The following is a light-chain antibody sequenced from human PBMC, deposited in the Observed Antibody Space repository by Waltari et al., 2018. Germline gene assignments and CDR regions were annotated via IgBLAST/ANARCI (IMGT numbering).Light chain of an antibody. Sequence: SYELTQPPSVSVSPRPTARNTCPGDALPQKYGFFNSQKSGQAPVLVIYEDNKRPSGIPERFSGSSSGTLSTLTVSGAQVDDEADYYCCSPDSSGNHWVFGGGTKLAVL. CDR1: ALPQKY. CDR2: EDN. CDR3: CSPDSSGNHWV. J-gene: IGLJ3*02. V-gene: IGLV3-10*01.